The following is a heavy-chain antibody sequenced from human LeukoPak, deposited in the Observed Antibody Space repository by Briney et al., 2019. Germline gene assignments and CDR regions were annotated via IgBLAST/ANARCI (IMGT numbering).Heavy chain of an antibody. V-gene: IGHV4-34*01. CDR2: ISHSGIT. Sequence: SETLSLTCAVSSGSLSGYSWGWIRQPPGKGLEWVGEISHSGITNYNASLKSRVIISLKKSEIQFSLMLSSVTAADTAVYYCTRQSGTVTPIDYWSQGTLVTVSS. CDR3: TRQSGTVTPIDY. D-gene: IGHD4-17*01. J-gene: IGHJ4*02. CDR1: SGSLSGYS.